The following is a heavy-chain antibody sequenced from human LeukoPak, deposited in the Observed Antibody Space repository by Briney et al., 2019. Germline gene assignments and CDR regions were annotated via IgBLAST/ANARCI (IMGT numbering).Heavy chain of an antibody. J-gene: IGHJ4*02. CDR3: ARAMLYYYGSGSYWGTFDY. Sequence: PSETLSLTRTVPGGSISSYYWSWIRQTPGKRLERMGHIYYSGSTNYNPSLKSRVTISVDTSKNQFSLKLSSVTAADTAVYYCARAMLYYYGSGSYWGTFDYWGQGTLVTVSS. D-gene: IGHD3-10*01. CDR1: GGSISSYY. V-gene: IGHV4-59*01. CDR2: IYYSGST.